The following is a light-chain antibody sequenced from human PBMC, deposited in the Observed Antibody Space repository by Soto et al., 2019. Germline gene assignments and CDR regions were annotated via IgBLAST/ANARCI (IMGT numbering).Light chain of an antibody. CDR2: DAS. Sequence: EIVLTQSPATLSLSPGERATLSCGASQSVTSGFLAWYQQKPGLAPRLLIYDASSRATGIPDRFSGSGSGTDFILTISRLEPEDFAVYYCQQYGSSPRTFGQGTKVEIK. CDR3: QQYGSSPRT. CDR1: QSVTSGF. J-gene: IGKJ1*01. V-gene: IGKV3D-20*01.